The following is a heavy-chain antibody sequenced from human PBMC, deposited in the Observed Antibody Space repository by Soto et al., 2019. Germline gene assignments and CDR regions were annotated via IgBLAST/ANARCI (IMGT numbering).Heavy chain of an antibody. J-gene: IGHJ6*03. Sequence: EVQLLASGGGLVQPGGSLRLSCAASGFTFSMFAMTWVRQAPGKGLEWVSAISGSGERTYYADSVKGRVTISRDNSKNTLSLQMINLRAEDTAVYFCAKEGAWRLNYYYYDMDVWGKGTTVTVSS. D-gene: IGHD3-3*01. CDR3: AKEGAWRLNYYYYDMDV. CDR2: ISGSGERT. CDR1: GFTFSMFA. V-gene: IGHV3-23*01.